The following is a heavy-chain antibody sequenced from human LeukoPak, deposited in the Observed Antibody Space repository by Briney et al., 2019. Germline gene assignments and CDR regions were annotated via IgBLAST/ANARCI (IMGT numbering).Heavy chain of an antibody. CDR2: IIHILNVP. CDR1: GGIFNDYS. D-gene: IGHD2-21*01. CDR3: ARDRPRDIYFDY. Sequence: ASVKVSCKASGGIFNDYSISWVRQAPGQGLEWMGRIIHILNVPNYAQKFDGRVTITADKSTNTAYMELSSLKSEDTAVYFCARDRPRDIYFDYWGQGTLVTVSS. J-gene: IGHJ4*02. V-gene: IGHV1-69*04.